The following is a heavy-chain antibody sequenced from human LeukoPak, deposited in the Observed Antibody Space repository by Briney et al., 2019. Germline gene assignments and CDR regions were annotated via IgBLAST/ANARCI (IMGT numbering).Heavy chain of an antibody. CDR1: GFTFSSYS. CDR3: ARVVGATEIDY. J-gene: IGHJ4*02. D-gene: IGHD1-26*01. V-gene: IGHV3-21*04. CDR2: ISSSSSYI. Sequence: GGSLRLSCAASGFTFSSYSMNWVRQAPGKGLEWVSSISSSSSYIYYADSVKGRFTISRDNAKNSLYLQMNSLRAEDTALYYCARVVGATEIDYWGQGTLVTVSS.